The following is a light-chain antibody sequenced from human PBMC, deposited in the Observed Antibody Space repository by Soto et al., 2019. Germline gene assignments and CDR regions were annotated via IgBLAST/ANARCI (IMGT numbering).Light chain of an antibody. CDR2: GPS. J-gene: IGKJ4*01. CDR1: QSVSSN. CDR3: QQYNNWPPPLT. V-gene: IGKV3-15*01. Sequence: EIVMTQSPATLSVSPGERATLSCRASQSVSSNLAWYQQKPGQAPRLLIYGPSTRATGIPARFSGSGSGTEFTLTISSLQSEDFAVYYCQQYNNWPPPLTFGGGTKVEI.